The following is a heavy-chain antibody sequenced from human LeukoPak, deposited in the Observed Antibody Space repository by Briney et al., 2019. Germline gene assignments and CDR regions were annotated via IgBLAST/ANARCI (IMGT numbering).Heavy chain of an antibody. CDR2: IYYSGNS. CDR1: GGSISSGSHY. CDR3: ARLSYGSGSHYNFYFDF. V-gene: IGHV4-39*01. D-gene: IGHD3-10*01. Sequence: SETLSPTCTVSGGSISSGSHYWGWIRQPPGKELEWIGNIYYSGNSYYNPSLKSRVTISVDASKNQFSLNLSSVTAADTAVYYCARLSYGSGSHYNFYFDFWGQGTLVTVSA. J-gene: IGHJ4*02.